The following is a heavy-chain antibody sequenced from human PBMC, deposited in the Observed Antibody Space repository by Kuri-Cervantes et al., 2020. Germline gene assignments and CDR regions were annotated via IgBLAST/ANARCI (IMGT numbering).Heavy chain of an antibody. CDR3: ARGFGVFSEFDFDY. Sequence: ASVKVSCKASGYTFTGYYLHWVRQGPGQGLEWMGWINPNSGATSYAHKFQGRVTMTRDTSINTAFMDLSSLTSDDTAVYYCARGFGVFSEFDFDYWGQGTLVTVSS. CDR2: INPNSGAT. J-gene: IGHJ4*02. CDR1: GYTFTGYY. D-gene: IGHD3-3*01. V-gene: IGHV1-2*02.